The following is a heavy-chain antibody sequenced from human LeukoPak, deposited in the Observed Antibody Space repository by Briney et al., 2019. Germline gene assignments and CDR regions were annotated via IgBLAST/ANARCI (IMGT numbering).Heavy chain of an antibody. Sequence: VASVKVSCKASGYTFTSYGISWVRQAPGQRLEWMGWINAGNGNTKYSQKFQGRVTITRDTSASTAYMELSSLRSEDTAVYYCARTSYYYGSGSYYPFDYWGQGTLVTVSS. D-gene: IGHD3-10*01. J-gene: IGHJ4*02. CDR3: ARTSYYYGSGSYYPFDY. CDR2: INAGNGNT. CDR1: GYTFTSYG. V-gene: IGHV1-3*01.